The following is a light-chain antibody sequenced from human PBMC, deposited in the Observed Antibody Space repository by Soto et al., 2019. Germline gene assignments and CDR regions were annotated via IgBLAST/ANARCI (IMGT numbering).Light chain of an antibody. CDR3: SSYTSSSSYV. J-gene: IGLJ1*01. Sequence: QSALTQPASVSGSPGQSITTSCTGTSSDVGGYNYVCWYQQHPGKAPKLVISDVSNRPSGVSDRFSGSKSGNTASLSISGLQAEDEADYYCSSYTSSSSYVFGTGTKVTVL. V-gene: IGLV2-14*01. CDR1: SSDVGGYNY. CDR2: DVS.